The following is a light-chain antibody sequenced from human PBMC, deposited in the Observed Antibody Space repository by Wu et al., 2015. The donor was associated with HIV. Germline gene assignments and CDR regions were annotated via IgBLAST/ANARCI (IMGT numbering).Light chain of an antibody. Sequence: VLTQSPATLSLSPGETATLSCRASQNIIIYLAWYQQKPGQAPRLPIYDTDTRATGIPARFTGSGYGTDFTLTISGLRSDDVAVYCCQQYTHWPPLTFGGGTRVEIK. J-gene: IGKJ4*01. V-gene: IGKV3-11*01. CDR1: QNIIIY. CDR3: QQYTHWPPLT. CDR2: DTD.